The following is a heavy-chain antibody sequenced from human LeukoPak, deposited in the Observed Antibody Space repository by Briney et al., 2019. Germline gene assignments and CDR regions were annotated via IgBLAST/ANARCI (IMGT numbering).Heavy chain of an antibody. CDR3: ARDSSGSYTHYVGSVYYYYMDV. J-gene: IGHJ6*03. D-gene: IGHD1-26*01. CDR2: IIPIFGTA. Sequence: SVKVSCKVSGYTLTELSMHWVRQAPGQGLEWMGGIIPIFGTANYAQKFQGRVTITADKSTSTAYMELSSLRSEDTAVYYCARDSSGSYTHYVGSVYYYYMDVWGKGTTVTVSS. CDR1: GYTLTELS. V-gene: IGHV1-69*06.